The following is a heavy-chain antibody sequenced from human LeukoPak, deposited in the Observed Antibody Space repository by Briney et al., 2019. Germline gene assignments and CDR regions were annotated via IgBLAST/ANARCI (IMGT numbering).Heavy chain of an antibody. D-gene: IGHD3-3*01. CDR2: INHSGST. V-gene: IGHV4-34*01. CDR3: ARGMVRFLGWLFPRTEWFDP. J-gene: IGHJ5*02. Sequence: PSETLSLTCAVYGGSFSGYYWSWIRQPPGKGLEWIGEINHSGSTNYNPSLKSRVTISVDTSKNQFSLKLSSVTAADTAVYYCARGMVRFLGWLFPRTEWFDPWGQGTLVTVSS. CDR1: GGSFSGYY.